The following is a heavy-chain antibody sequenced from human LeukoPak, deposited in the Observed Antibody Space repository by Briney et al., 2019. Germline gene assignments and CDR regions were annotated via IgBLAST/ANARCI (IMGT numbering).Heavy chain of an antibody. V-gene: IGHV3-66*01. D-gene: IGHD6-25*01. CDR1: GFTVSSNY. CDR3: ARYAATIPPQNYYYYGMDV. Sequence: GGSLRLSCAASGFTVSSNYMSWVRQAPGKGLEWVSVIYSGGSTYYADSVKGRFTISRDNSKNTLYLQMNSLRAEDTAVYYCARYAATIPPQNYYYYGMDVWGQGTTVTVSS. J-gene: IGHJ6*02. CDR2: IYSGGST.